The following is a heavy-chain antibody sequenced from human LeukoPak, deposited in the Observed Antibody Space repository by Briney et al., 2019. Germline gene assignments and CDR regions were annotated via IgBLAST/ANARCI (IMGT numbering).Heavy chain of an antibody. CDR3: ARRRLGESFDY. J-gene: IGHJ4*02. CDR1: GYTFTSYG. V-gene: IGHV1-18*04. CDR2: ISAYNGNT. D-gene: IGHD3-16*01. Sequence: ASVTVSCKASGYTFTSYGISWVRQAPGQGLEWMGWISAYNGNTNYAQKLQGRVTITTDTSTSTAYMELRSLRSDDTAVYYCARRRLGESFDYWGQGTLVTVSS.